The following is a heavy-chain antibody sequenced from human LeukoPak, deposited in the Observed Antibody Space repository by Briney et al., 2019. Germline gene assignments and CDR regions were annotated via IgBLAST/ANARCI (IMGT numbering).Heavy chain of an antibody. J-gene: IGHJ4*02. CDR2: IRYDGSNK. CDR1: GFTFSSYG. CDR3: AKDRQRALAVAGTGYFDY. V-gene: IGHV3-30*02. D-gene: IGHD6-19*01. Sequence: GGSLRLSCAASGFTFSSYGTHWVRQAPGKGLEWVAFIRYDGSNKYFADSVKGRFTISRDNSKNTLYLQMNSLRAEDTAVYYCAKDRQRALAVAGTGYFDYWGQGTLVTVSS.